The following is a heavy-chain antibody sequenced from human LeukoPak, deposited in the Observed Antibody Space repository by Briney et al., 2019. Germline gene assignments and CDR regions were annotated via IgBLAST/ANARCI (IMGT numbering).Heavy chain of an antibody. V-gene: IGHV3-9*01. Sequence: GGSLRLSCAASGFTFDDYAMHWVRQAPGKGLEWVSGISWNSGSIGYADSVKGRFTISRDNAKNSPYLQMNSLRAEDTAVYYCARLLSTVTTHIDYWGQGTLVTVSS. D-gene: IGHD4-11*01. CDR3: ARLLSTVTTHIDY. CDR2: ISWNSGSI. CDR1: GFTFDDYA. J-gene: IGHJ4*02.